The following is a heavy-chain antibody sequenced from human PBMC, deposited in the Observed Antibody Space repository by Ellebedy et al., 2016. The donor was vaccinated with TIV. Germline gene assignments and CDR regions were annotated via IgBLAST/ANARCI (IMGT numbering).Heavy chain of an antibody. CDR2: ITNTGATT. D-gene: IGHD3-22*01. V-gene: IGHV3-23*01. CDR3: ARLTFNP. Sequence: GGSLRLXXAASGFTYSNYAMNWVRQAPGKGLEWVSFITNTGATTYYADSVRGRFTVSRDNSKDTLYLQMNNLRAEDTAVYYCARLTFNPWGQGTLVTVSS. CDR1: GFTYSNYA. J-gene: IGHJ5*02.